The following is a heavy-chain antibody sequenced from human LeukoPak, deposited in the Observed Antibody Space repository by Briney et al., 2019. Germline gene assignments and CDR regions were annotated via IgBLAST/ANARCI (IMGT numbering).Heavy chain of an antibody. Sequence: GGSLRLSCAASGFTFSSYAMHWVRQAPGKGLEWVAVISYDGSNKYYADSVKGRFTISRDNSKNTLYLQMNSLRAEDTAVYYCARGNGLRDWNDLSWFDPWGQGTLVTVSS. D-gene: IGHD1-1*01. CDR3: ARGNGLRDWNDLSWFDP. CDR1: GFTFSSYA. V-gene: IGHV3-30-3*01. J-gene: IGHJ5*02. CDR2: ISYDGSNK.